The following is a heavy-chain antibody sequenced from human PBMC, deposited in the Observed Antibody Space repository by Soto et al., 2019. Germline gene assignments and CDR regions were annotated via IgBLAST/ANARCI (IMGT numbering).Heavy chain of an antibody. CDR1: GGCISSSSYY. J-gene: IGHJ4*02. Sequence: PSETLSLTCTVSGGCISSSSYYWGWIRQPPGKGLEWIYNIYYTGSTYYNPSLKSRVTISVDTSKNQFSLKLSSVTAADTAVYYCARSLVTTAAFDYWGQGILVT. CDR3: ARSLVTTAAFDY. CDR2: IYYTGST. V-gene: IGHV4-39*01. D-gene: IGHD4-17*01.